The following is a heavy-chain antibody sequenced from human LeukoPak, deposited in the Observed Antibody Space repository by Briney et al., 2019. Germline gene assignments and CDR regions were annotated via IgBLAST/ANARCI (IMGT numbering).Heavy chain of an antibody. CDR2: IRAIGGAYYA. V-gene: IGHV3-23*01. J-gene: IGHJ3*02. CDR3: ARDPNGDYIGAFDM. Sequence: GGSLRLSCTASGFSFSAYAMMWIRQAPGKGPEWVSAIRAIGGAYYADYAESAKGRFTISRDDSKSTLFLQMWSLRVEDTAVYYCARDPNGDYIGAFDMWGPGTKVTVSS. D-gene: IGHD4-17*01. CDR1: GFSFSAYA.